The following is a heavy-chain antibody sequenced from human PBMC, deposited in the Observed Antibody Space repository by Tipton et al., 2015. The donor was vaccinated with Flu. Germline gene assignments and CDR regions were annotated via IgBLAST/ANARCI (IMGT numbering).Heavy chain of an antibody. D-gene: IGHD3-22*01. Sequence: SLRLSCEASGFAFSTYSINWVRQVPGQGPEWVASISSGDHYIYYADSVKGRFTISRDNAKKSVFLEMDRLRAEDTAVYFCARGEGLSVIVVAQDAFDIWGQGTMVTVSS. V-gene: IGHV3-21*01. CDR2: ISSGDHYI. CDR3: ARGEGLSVIVVAQDAFDI. J-gene: IGHJ3*02. CDR1: GFAFSTYS.